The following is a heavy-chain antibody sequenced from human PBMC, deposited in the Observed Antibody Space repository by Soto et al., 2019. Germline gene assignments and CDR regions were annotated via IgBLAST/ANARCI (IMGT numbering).Heavy chain of an antibody. V-gene: IGHV6-1*01. J-gene: IGHJ5*02. CDR3: ARDGLTGTTWEVNWFDP. Sequence: PSQTLSLTCAISGDSVSSNSAAWNWIRQSPSRGLEWLGRTYYRSKWYNDYAVSVKSRITMKSDTSKNQFSLQLNSVTPEDTAVYYCARDGLTGTTWEVNWFDPWGQGTLVTVS. D-gene: IGHD1-7*01. CDR1: GDSVSSNSAA. CDR2: TYYRSKWYN.